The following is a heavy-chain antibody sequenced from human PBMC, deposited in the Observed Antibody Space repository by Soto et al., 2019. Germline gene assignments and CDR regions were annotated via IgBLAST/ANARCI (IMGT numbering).Heavy chain of an antibody. CDR2: IIPIFGTA. Sequence: SLQVSCKASGGTFSSYAISWVRQAPGQGLEWMGGIIPIFGTANYAQKFQGRVTITADESTSTAYMELSSLRSEDTAVYYCARDPGTTSYYYYYGMDVWGQGTTVNV. CDR3: ARDPGTTSYYYYYGMDV. D-gene: IGHD1-1*01. V-gene: IGHV1-69*13. CDR1: GGTFSSYA. J-gene: IGHJ6*02.